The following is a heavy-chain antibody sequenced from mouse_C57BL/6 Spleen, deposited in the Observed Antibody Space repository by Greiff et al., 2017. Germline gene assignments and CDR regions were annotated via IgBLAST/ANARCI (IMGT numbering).Heavy chain of an antibody. CDR2: IYPGSGST. Sequence: QVQLQQPGAELVKPGASVKMSCKASGYTFTSYWITWVKQRPGQGLEWIGDIYPGSGSTNYNEKFKSKATLTVDTSSSTAYQQLSSLTSEDSAVYYCARKDYYGSSGFGYWGQGPLVAFS. J-gene: IGHJ3*01. CDR1: GYTFTSYW. V-gene: IGHV1-55*01. D-gene: IGHD1-1*01. CDR3: ARKDYYGSSGFGY.